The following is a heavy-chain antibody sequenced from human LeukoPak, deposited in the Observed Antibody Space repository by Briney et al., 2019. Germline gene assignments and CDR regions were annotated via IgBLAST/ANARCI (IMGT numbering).Heavy chain of an antibody. CDR3: ARGHDSSGYTLGY. J-gene: IGHJ4*02. D-gene: IGHD3-22*01. Sequence: TGGSLRLSCAASGFDFDNYWMTWVRQVPGKGLEWVANMNQDGSEQYYVDSVKGRFTISRDNSKNTLYLQMNSLRAEDTAVYYCARGHDSSGYTLGYWGQGTLVTVSS. CDR2: MNQDGSEQ. V-gene: IGHV3-7*01. CDR1: GFDFDNYW.